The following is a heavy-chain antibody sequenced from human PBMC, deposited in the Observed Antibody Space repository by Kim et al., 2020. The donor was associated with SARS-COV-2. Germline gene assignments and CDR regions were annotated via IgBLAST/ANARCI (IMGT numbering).Heavy chain of an antibody. Sequence: GYADSVKGRFTISRDNAKNSLYLQMNSLRAEDTALYYCAKVTAAGRDYFDYWGQGTLVTVSS. D-gene: IGHD6-13*01. J-gene: IGHJ4*02. V-gene: IGHV3-9*01. CDR3: AKVTAAGRDYFDY.